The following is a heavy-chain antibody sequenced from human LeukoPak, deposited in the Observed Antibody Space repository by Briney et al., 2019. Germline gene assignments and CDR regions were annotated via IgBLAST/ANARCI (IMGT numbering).Heavy chain of an antibody. D-gene: IGHD3-22*01. CDR1: GVTFSGSA. J-gene: IGHJ4*02. Sequence: PGGSLRLSCAASGVTFSGSAMYWVRPASGTGLAWVGRIRSKANSYATAYAASVKGRFTISRDDSKNTAYLQMNSLKTEDTAVYYCTRLIVDSSGYSFDYWGQGTLVTVSS. CDR2: IRSKANSYAT. V-gene: IGHV3-73*01. CDR3: TRLIVDSSGYSFDY.